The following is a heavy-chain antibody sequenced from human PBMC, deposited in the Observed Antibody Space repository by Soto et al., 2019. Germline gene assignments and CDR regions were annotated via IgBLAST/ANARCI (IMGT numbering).Heavy chain of an antibody. CDR3: ARQGAITYYDFWSGPLYYYMDV. V-gene: IGHV4-39*01. D-gene: IGHD3-3*01. Sequence: QLQLQESGPGLVKPSETLSLTCTVSGGSISSSSYYWGWIRQPPGKGLEWIGSIYYSGSTYYNPSLKSRVPISVDTSKNQFSLKLSSVTAADTAVYYCARQGAITYYDFWSGPLYYYMDVWGKGTTVTVSS. CDR1: GGSISSSSYY. J-gene: IGHJ6*03. CDR2: IYYSGST.